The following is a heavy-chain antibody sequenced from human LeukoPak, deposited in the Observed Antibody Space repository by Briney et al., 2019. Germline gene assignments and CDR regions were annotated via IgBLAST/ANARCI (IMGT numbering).Heavy chain of an antibody. J-gene: IGHJ4*02. CDR1: GGSISSSSYY. V-gene: IGHV4-39*07. CDR2: IYYSGST. D-gene: IGHD5-12*01. Sequence: PSETLSLTCTVSGGSISSSSYYWGWIRQPPGKGLEWIGSIYYSGSTYYNPSLKSRVTISVDTSKNQFSLKLSSVTAADTAVYYCARALRFGDFDYWGQGTLVTVSS. CDR3: ARALRFGDFDY.